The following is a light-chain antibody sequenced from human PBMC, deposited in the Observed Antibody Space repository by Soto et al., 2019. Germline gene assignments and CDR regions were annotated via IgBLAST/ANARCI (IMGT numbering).Light chain of an antibody. J-gene: IGLJ2*01. V-gene: IGLV2-14*01. CDR2: DVS. CDR1: SSDVGTYNY. CDR3: SSYASTSTLVV. Sequence: QSVLTQPASVSGSPGQSIIISCTGTSSDVGTYNYVSWYQQHPGKAPKLIIYDVSTRPSGLSNRFSGSKSGNTASLTISGLQAEDEADYFCSSYASTSTLVVFGGGTKLTVL.